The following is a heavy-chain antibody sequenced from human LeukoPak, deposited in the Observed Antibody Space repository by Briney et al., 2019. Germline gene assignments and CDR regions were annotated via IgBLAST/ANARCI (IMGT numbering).Heavy chain of an antibody. J-gene: IGHJ4*02. Sequence: APVKVSCKTSGYTFTGYYVNWVRQAPGQGLEWMGWVNPDNGVTHFSQKFQGRVTMTRDTSISTAYMELNRLTSDDTAVYYCARYSVDYGPWFPEFWGQGTLVTVSS. D-gene: IGHD1-26*01. CDR2: VNPDNGVT. CDR3: ARYSVDYGPWFPEF. CDR1: GYTFTGYY. V-gene: IGHV1-2*02.